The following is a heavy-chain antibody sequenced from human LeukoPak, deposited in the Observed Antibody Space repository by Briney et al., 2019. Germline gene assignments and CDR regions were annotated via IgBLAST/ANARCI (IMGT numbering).Heavy chain of an antibody. J-gene: IGHJ4*02. V-gene: IGHV4-34*01. D-gene: IGHD3-22*01. CDR1: GGSFSGYY. CDR2: INHSGST. Sequence: SETLSLTCAVYGGSFSGYYWSWIRQPPGKGLEWIGEINHSGSTNYNPSLKSRVTISVDTSKNQFSLKLSSVTAADTAVYYCARGSNYDSSGYYLYWGQGTLVTVSS. CDR3: ARGSNYDSSGYYLY.